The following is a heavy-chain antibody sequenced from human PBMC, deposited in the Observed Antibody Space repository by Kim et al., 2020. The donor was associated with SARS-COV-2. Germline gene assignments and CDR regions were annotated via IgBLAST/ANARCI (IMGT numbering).Heavy chain of an antibody. CDR2: INPNSGGT. CDR1: GYTFTGYY. CDR3: AGGRVVLSEGSDAFDI. V-gene: IGHV1-2*02. Sequence: ASVKVSCKASGYTFTGYYMHWVRQAPGQGLEWMGWINPNSGGTNYAQKFQGRVTMTRDTSISTAYMELSRLRSDDTAVYYCAGGRVVLSEGSDAFDIWGQGTMVTVSS. D-gene: IGHD2-15*01. J-gene: IGHJ3*02.